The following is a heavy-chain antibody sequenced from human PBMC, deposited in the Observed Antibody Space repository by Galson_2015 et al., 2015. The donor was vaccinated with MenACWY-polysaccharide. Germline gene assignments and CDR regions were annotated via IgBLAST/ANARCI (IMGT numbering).Heavy chain of an antibody. CDR1: GASISTDY. D-gene: IGHD6-19*01. J-gene: IGHJ4*02. Sequence: ETLSLTCSVSGASISTDYWSRIRQPPGKGLEWIGYIHYSGSTKYNPSLKTRITMSLDTSENQFSLKLSSVTAADTAVYYCARWVAVKMIEYCGQGTLVTVSS. V-gene: IGHV4-59*01. CDR3: ARWVAVKMIEY. CDR2: IHYSGST.